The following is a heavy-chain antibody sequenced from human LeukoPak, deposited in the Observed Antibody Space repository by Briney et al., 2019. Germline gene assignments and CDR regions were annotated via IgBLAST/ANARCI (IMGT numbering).Heavy chain of an antibody. Sequence: ASVKVSCKSSGHTLNNHFIHWVRQAPGQGLEWMGMINPRDGSTRTLQRFQGRLTMTRDTSTSTLYMGLSSLRTEDTAVYYCAKVLGSNMGPFDPWGQGTLVTVSS. V-gene: IGHV1-46*02. J-gene: IGHJ5*02. D-gene: IGHD2/OR15-2a*01. CDR3: AKVLGSNMGPFDP. CDR1: GHTLNNHF. CDR2: INPRDGST.